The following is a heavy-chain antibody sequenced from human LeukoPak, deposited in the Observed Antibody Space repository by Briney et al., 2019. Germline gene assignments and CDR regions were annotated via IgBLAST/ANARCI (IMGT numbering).Heavy chain of an antibody. CDR1: GFSFSNYA. CDR2: ISVSGDTT. Sequence: GGSLRLSCAASGFSFSNYAMSWVRLAPGKGLEWVSAISVSGDTTYYADSVNGRFTISRDNSKNTLYLQMNSLRAEDTAVYYCAKRFYDRGGHFDSWGQGTLVTVSS. J-gene: IGHJ4*02. V-gene: IGHV3-23*01. D-gene: IGHD3-22*01. CDR3: AKRFYDRGGHFDS.